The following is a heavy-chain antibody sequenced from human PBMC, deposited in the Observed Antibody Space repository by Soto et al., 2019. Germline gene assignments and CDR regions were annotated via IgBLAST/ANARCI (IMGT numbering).Heavy chain of an antibody. D-gene: IGHD1-26*01. CDR1: GGSISSYY. V-gene: IGHV4-59*08. CDR3: ARHGIVGATADY. J-gene: IGHJ4*02. Sequence: QVQLQESGPGLVKPSETLSLTCTVSGGSISSYYWSWIRQPPGKELEWIGYIYYIGTTNYNPSLKSRITISVDTSKNQFSLKLSSVTAADTAVYYCARHGIVGATADYWGQGTLVTVSS. CDR2: IYYIGTT.